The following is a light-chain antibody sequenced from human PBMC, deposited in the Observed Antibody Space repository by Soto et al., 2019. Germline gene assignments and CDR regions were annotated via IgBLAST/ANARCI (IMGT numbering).Light chain of an antibody. CDR1: QSISRY. CDR2: GAS. V-gene: IGKV3-20*01. Sequence: IVLTQSPGTLSLSPGERTTLSCRASQSISRYLAWYQQKPGQGPRLLIYGASSRATGTPDRFSASGSGTDFTLTISRLEPEDFAVYYCQQYGSSPRTFGQGTKVDIK. CDR3: QQYGSSPRT. J-gene: IGKJ1*01.